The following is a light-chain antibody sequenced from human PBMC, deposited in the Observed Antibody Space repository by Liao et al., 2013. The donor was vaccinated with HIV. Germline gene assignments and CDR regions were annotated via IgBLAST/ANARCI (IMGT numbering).Light chain of an antibody. V-gene: IGLV3-1*01. CDR1: KLGDKY. CDR2: QDS. J-gene: IGLJ3*02. CDR3: QAWDSSTASWV. Sequence: SYELTQPPSVSVSPGQTAXITCSGDKLGDKYACWYQQKPGQSPVLVIYQDSKRPSGIPERFSGSNSGNTATLTISGTQAMDEADYYCQAWDSSTASWVFGGGTKLTVL.